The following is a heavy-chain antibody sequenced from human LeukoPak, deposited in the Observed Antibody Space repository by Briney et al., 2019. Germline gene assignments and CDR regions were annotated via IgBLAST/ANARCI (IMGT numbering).Heavy chain of an antibody. V-gene: IGHV3-30*18. CDR3: AKGGGGDY. Sequence: GRSLRLSCAASGFTFSSYGMHWVRQAPGKGLEWVAVISYDGSDKYYADSVKGRFTISRDNSKNMLYLQMNSLRAEDTAVYYCAKGGGGDYWGQGTLVTVSS. D-gene: IGHD2-15*01. CDR1: GFTFSSYG. CDR2: ISYDGSDK. J-gene: IGHJ4*02.